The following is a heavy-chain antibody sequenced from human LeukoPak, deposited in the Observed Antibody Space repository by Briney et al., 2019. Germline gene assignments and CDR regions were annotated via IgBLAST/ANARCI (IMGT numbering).Heavy chain of an antibody. J-gene: IGHJ5*02. CDR2: ISYDGSNK. CDR3: AKGGSTLNWFDP. V-gene: IGHV3-30*18. CDR1: GFTFSSYG. Sequence: GRSLRLSCAASGFTFSSYGMHWVRQAPGKGLEWAAVISYDGSNKYYADSVKGRFTISRDNSKNTLYLQMNSLRAEDTAVYYCAKGGSTLNWFDPWGQGTLATVSS. D-gene: IGHD2-2*01.